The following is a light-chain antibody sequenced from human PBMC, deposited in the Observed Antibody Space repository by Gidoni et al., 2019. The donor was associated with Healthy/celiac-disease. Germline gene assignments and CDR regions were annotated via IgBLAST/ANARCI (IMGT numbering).Light chain of an antibody. Sequence: DIQMTQYPSSLSASVGDRVTLTCRASQSISSSLNWYQQKPGKAPKLLIYAASSLQSGVPSRFSGSGSGTDFTLTISSLQPEDFATYYCQQSYSTPWTFGQGTKVEIK. V-gene: IGKV1-39*01. CDR3: QQSYSTPWT. J-gene: IGKJ1*01. CDR2: AAS. CDR1: QSISSS.